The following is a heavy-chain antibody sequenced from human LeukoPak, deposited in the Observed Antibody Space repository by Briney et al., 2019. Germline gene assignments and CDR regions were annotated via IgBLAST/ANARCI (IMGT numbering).Heavy chain of an antibody. V-gene: IGHV3-30*04. Sequence: GGSLRLSCAASGFTFSSYAMHWVRQAPGKGLGWVAVISYDGSNKYYADSVKGRFTISRDNAKNSLYLQMNSLRAEDTAVYYCARDRTLRPRRLIQPGFAEGHYYGMDVWGQGTTVTVSS. CDR1: GFTFSSYA. J-gene: IGHJ6*02. CDR3: ARDRTLRPRRLIQPGFAEGHYYGMDV. D-gene: IGHD3-16*01. CDR2: ISYDGSNK.